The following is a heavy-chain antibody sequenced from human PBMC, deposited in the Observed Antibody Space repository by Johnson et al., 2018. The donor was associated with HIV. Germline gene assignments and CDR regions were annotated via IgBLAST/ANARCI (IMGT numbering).Heavy chain of an antibody. V-gene: IGHV3-30*19. D-gene: IGHD1-20*01. CDR1: GFTFSSYG. J-gene: IGHJ3*02. CDR3: ARAPYNWNEGLFAAFDI. Sequence: QEKLVESGGGVVQPGRSLRLSCAASGFTFSSYGMHWVRQAPGKGLEWVAVISYDGSNKYYADSVKGRFTISRDNAKNSLSLQMSSLRAEDTAVYYCARAPYNWNEGLFAAFDIWGLGTMVTVSS. CDR2: ISYDGSNK.